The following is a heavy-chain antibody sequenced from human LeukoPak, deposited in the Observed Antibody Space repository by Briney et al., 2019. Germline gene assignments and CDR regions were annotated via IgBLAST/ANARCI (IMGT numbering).Heavy chain of an antibody. V-gene: IGHV3-66*01. D-gene: IGHD6-13*01. CDR2: IYSGGST. Sequence: SGGVLGLSCSAPWFTVRCKYLRWGRPGPGEGLEWVSVIYSGGSTYYADSVKGRFTISRDNSKNTLYLQMNSLRAEDTAVYYCARGSAAAGYWGQGTLVTVSS. CDR3: ARGSAAAGY. J-gene: IGHJ4*02. CDR1: WFTVRCKY.